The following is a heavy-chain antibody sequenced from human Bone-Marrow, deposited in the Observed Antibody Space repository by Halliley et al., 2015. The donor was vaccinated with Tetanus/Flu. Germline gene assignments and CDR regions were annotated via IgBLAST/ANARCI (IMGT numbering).Heavy chain of an antibody. CDR3: ARDSPDFWSNYGNYYFYGMDV. CDR1: GGSISSGGYY. V-gene: IGHV4-31*03. Sequence: TLSLTCTVSGGSISSGGYYWSWIRQHPGKGLEWIGFIYYNGSTYYNPSLKSRVTISVDTSKNQFSLKLSSVTAADTAVYYCARDSPDFWSNYGNYYFYGMDVWGQGTTVTVSS. D-gene: IGHD3-3*01. J-gene: IGHJ6*02. CDR2: IYYNGST.